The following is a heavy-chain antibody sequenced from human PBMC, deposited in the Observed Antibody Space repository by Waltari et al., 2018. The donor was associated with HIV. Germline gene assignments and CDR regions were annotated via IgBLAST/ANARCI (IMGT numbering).Heavy chain of an antibody. V-gene: IGHV1-18*04. D-gene: IGHD3-16*01. J-gene: IGHJ4*02. CDR1: GYSFRSYS. CDR2: ISAYNYNT. CDR3: ARVESMLRVVHFDY. Sequence: QIQLVESGGEMKKTGASVKVSCKASGYSFRSYSMSWVRQAPGQGLEWMGWISAYNYNTKYAENVQGRVTMTTDTSTSTAYMELRNLRSDDTAMYYCARVESMLRVVHFDYWGQGTLVTVSS.